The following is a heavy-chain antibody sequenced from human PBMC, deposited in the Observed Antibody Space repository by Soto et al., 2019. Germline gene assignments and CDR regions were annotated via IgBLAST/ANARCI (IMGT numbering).Heavy chain of an antibody. Sequence: PGGSLRLSCSDSGFTFGNFWIHWVRQAPGKGLVWVSDIGHDGTDIVYADSVKGRFIISRDNARKTVYLQMNSLEAEDTAVYYCAKLPWEVAPSWGQGTLVTVSS. CDR1: GFTFGNFW. V-gene: IGHV3-74*03. J-gene: IGHJ5*02. D-gene: IGHD1-26*01. CDR2: IGHDGTDI. CDR3: AKLPWEVAPS.